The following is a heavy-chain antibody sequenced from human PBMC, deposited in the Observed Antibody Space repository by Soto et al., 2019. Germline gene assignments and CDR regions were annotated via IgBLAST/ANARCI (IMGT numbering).Heavy chain of an antibody. J-gene: IGHJ4*02. CDR2: MHPTSGDT. D-gene: IGHD2-21*02. Sequence: ASVKVSCKTSGYTFTDLDINWVRQATGQGLEWMGWMHPTSGDTGHAQNFQGRVTMTRDISISTAYMELNSLRYEDTAFYYCARGVTAGVDHWGQGTLVTVSS. CDR1: GYTFTDLD. V-gene: IGHV1-8*01. CDR3: ARGVTAGVDH.